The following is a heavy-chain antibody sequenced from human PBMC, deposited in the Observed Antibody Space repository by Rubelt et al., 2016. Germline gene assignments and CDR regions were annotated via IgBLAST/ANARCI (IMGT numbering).Heavy chain of an antibody. J-gene: IGHJ3*02. CDR1: GYTFTSYA. CDR2: INPTDGGT. V-gene: IGHV1-46*01. Sequence: QVQLVQSGSELKKPGASVKVSCKASGYTFTSYAMNWVRQAPGQGLEYMGIINPTDGGTSYVQKFQVRVTMTRDTSTSTVDMELSSLRSDETAVYYCARELNDCDIWGQGTMVTVSS. CDR3: ARELNDCDI.